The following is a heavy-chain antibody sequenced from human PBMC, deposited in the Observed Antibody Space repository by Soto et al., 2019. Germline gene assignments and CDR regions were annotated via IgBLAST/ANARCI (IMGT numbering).Heavy chain of an antibody. CDR1: GFTFSNYG. J-gene: IGHJ4*02. V-gene: IGHV3-33*01. CDR2: IWFDGTNR. CDR3: ARDRYTNSWYYLDY. Sequence: QVQLVDSGGGVAQPGRSLRLSCAASGFTFSNYGMHWVRQAPGKGLEWVAVIWFDGTNRYYADSVKVRFTISRDNSKNTLYLQMNSLRVEDTAVYYCARDRYTNSWYYLDYWGQGTLVTVSS. D-gene: IGHD6-13*01.